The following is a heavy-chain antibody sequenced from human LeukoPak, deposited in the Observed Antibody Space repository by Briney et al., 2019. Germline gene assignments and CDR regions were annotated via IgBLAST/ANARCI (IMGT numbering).Heavy chain of an antibody. CDR1: GYTFTSYG. V-gene: IGHV1-18*01. Sequence: ASVKVSCKASGYTFTSYGISWVRQAPGQGLEWMGWISAYNGNTNYAQKLQGRVTMTTDTSTSTAYMELRSLRSDDTAVYHCARDHSSGWYYYYYGMDVWGQGTTVTVSS. J-gene: IGHJ6*02. CDR3: ARDHSSGWYYYYYGMDV. CDR2: ISAYNGNT. D-gene: IGHD6-19*01.